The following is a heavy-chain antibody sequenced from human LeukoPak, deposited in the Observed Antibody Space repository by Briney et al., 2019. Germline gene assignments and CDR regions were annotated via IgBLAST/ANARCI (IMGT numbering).Heavy chain of an antibody. CDR2: ISAYNGNT. D-gene: IGHD3-3*01. J-gene: IGHJ4*02. CDR3: ARTLLDFWSGSAQD. Sequence: GASVKVSCKASGYTFTSYGISWVRQAPGQGLEWMGWISAYNGNTNYAQKLQGRVTMTTDTSTSTAYMELRSLRSDDTAVYYCARTLLDFWSGSAQDWGQGTLVTVSS. CDR1: GYTFTSYG. V-gene: IGHV1-18*01.